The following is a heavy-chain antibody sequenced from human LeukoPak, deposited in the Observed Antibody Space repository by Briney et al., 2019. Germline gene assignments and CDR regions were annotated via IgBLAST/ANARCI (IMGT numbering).Heavy chain of an antibody. CDR2: ISGSGGST. V-gene: IGHV3-23*01. CDR1: GFTFSSYA. CDR3: AREVVDSSASYYDY. Sequence: GGSLRLSCAASGFTFSSYAMSWVRQAPGKGLEWVSAISGSGGSTYYADSVKGRFTISRDNSKNTLYLQMNSLRAEDTAVYYCAREVVDSSASYYDYWGQGTLVTVSS. D-gene: IGHD3-22*01. J-gene: IGHJ4*02.